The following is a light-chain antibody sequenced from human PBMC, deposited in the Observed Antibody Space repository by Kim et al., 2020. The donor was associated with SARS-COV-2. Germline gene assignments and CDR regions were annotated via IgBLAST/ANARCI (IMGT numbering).Light chain of an antibody. Sequence: PGQSAATSCSGTSNVCGTLNYVSWYQHHPSKAPKLMIYEGTQRPAGFPDRFSGSKSGNAASLTISGLQAEDEADYYCTSNASNNWLFGRGTKVTVL. V-gene: IGLV2-8*01. J-gene: IGLJ1*01. CDR3: TSNASNNWL. CDR2: EGT. CDR1: SNVCGTLNY.